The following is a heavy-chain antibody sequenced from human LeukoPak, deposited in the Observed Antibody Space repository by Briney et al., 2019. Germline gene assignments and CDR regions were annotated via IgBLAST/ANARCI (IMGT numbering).Heavy chain of an antibody. CDR2: IRYDGSSK. V-gene: IGHV3-30*02. Sequence: GGSLRLSCAASGFTFSSYGMHWVRQAPGKGLEWVSAIRYDGSSKYYADSVKGRFTISRDNSKNTLYLQMNSLRAEDTAVYYCAKDALKTSGIGPWGLRWFPFDYWGQGTLVTVSS. J-gene: IGHJ4*02. D-gene: IGHD1-26*01. CDR3: AKDALKTSGIGPWGLRWFPFDY. CDR1: GFTFSSYG.